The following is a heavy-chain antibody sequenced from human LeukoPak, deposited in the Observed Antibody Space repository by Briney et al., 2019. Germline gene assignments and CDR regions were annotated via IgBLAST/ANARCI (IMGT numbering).Heavy chain of an antibody. Sequence: SETLSLTCTVSGGSISSSSYYWGWIRQPPGKGLEWIGSIYYSGSTYYNPSLKSRVTISVDTSRNQFSLKLSSVTAADTAVYYCARDGGKTTYYYYMDVWGKGTTVTISS. CDR1: GGSISSSSYY. CDR2: IYYSGST. CDR3: ARDGGKTTYYYYMDV. V-gene: IGHV4-39*07. J-gene: IGHJ6*03. D-gene: IGHD1-1*01.